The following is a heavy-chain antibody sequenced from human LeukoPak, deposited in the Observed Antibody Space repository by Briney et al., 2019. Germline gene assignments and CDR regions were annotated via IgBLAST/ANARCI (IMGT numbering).Heavy chain of an antibody. CDR3: AKAVRGYSSSSDY. D-gene: IGHD6-13*01. Sequence: PGGSLRLSCAASGFTLTNYAMTWVRQAPGKGLEWVSVVSGSGGSTYYADSVKGRFTISRDNSKNTLYLQMNSLRAEDTAVYYCAKAVRGYSSSSDYWGQGTLVTVSS. CDR2: VSGSGGST. J-gene: IGHJ4*02. CDR1: GFTLTNYA. V-gene: IGHV3-23*01.